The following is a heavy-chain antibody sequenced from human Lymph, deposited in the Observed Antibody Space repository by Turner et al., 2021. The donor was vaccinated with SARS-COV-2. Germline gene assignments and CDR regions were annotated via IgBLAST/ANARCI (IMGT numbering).Heavy chain of an antibody. CDR2: ISYDGSNK. V-gene: IGHV3-30-3*01. J-gene: IGHJ6*02. D-gene: IGHD1-26*01. CDR1: GLTISSYA. CDR3: ARDIGGQVDV. Sequence: QVQLVESGGGVVPPGRARRLSCAASGLTISSYARHWVRQAPGKGLEWVAVISYDGSNKYYADSVKGRFTISSDNSKNTLLLQMNSMGAEDAAVYYGARDIGGQVDVWGQGTTVTVSS.